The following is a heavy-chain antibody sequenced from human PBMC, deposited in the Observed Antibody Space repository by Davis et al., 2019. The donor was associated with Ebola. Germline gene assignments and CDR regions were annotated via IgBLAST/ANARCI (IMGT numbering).Heavy chain of an antibody. V-gene: IGHV4-59*01. D-gene: IGHD4-17*01. Sequence: SETLSLTCTVPGGSISNYFWSWIRQPPGKGLEWIGNIHYLGNTNYNPSLKSRVTMSVDTSKNQFSLKVSSVTAADTAVYYCARGNYGDYIVLYYYNMDVWGQGTTVTVSS. CDR1: GGSISNYF. J-gene: IGHJ6*02. CDR2: IHYLGNT. CDR3: ARGNYGDYIVLYYYNMDV.